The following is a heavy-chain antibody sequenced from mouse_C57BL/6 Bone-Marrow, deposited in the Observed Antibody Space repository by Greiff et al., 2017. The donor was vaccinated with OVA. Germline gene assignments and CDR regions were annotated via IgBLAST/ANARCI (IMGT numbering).Heavy chain of an antibody. CDR2: IYPRSGNT. V-gene: IGHV1-81*01. D-gene: IGHD1-1*01. CDR1: GYTFTSYG. Sequence: QVQLQQSGAELARPVASVKLSCKASGYTFTSYGISWVKQRTGQGLEWIGEIYPRSGNTYYNEKFKGKATLTADKSSSTAYMELRSLTSEDSAVYFCARGGSSYDWYFDVWGTGTTVTVSS. J-gene: IGHJ1*03. CDR3: ARGGSSYDWYFDV.